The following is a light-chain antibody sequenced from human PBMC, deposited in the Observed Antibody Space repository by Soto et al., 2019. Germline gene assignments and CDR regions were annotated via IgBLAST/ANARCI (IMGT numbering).Light chain of an antibody. Sequence: EIVLTQSPGTLSLSPGERATLSCMASQSVSSSYLAWYQQKPGQAPRQLIYGASSRATGIPDRFSGSGSGTDFTLTITRLEPEDFAVYYCQHYRTSFGGGTRVEIK. CDR2: GAS. J-gene: IGKJ4*01. CDR1: QSVSSSY. V-gene: IGKV3-20*01. CDR3: QHYRTS.